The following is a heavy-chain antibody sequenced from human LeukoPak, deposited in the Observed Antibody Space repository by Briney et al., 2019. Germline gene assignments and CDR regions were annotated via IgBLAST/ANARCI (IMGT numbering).Heavy chain of an antibody. J-gene: IGHJ5*02. D-gene: IGHD3-22*01. CDR2: MWCDGTTK. V-gene: IGHV3-33*03. CDR3: AKDLYHDSSDYWKNWFDP. CDR1: GCTFSTYG. Sequence: PGGSLRLSCAASGCTFSTYGMHWVRQAPGKGLEWVAVMWCDGTTKYYSGSVKGRFTISRDIGENTLYLQMNSLRVEDTAVYYGAKDLYHDSSDYWKNWFDPWGQGSLVTVSS.